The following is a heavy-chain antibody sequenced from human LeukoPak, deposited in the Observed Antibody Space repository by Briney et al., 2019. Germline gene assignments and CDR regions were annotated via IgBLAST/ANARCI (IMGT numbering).Heavy chain of an antibody. D-gene: IGHD3-10*01. CDR2: IYTSGST. CDR3: TKGRGI. CDR1: GGSISSGSYD. V-gene: IGHV4-61*09. J-gene: IGHJ4*02. Sequence: PSETLSLTCTASGGSISSGSYDWYWIRQPAGKGLEWIGHIYTSGSTDYNPSLKSRVTISVATSKNQFSLKLTSVTAADTAIYYCTKGRGIWGQGTLVTVSS.